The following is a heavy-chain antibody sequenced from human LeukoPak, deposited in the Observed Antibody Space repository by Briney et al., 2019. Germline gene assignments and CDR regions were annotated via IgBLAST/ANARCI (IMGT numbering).Heavy chain of an antibody. V-gene: IGHV3-48*03. Sequence: GGSLRLSCAASGFTFSSYEMNWVRQAPGKGLEWVSYISSSGSTIYYADFVKGRFTISRDNAKNSLYLQMNSLRAEDTAVYYCARDTHSGSYYRVGLTWGLGTLVTVSS. CDR3: ARDTHSGSYYRVGLT. J-gene: IGHJ5*02. CDR2: ISSSGSTI. CDR1: GFTFSSYE. D-gene: IGHD1-26*01.